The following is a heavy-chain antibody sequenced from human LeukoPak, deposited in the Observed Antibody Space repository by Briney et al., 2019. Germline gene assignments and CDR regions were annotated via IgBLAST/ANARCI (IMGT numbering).Heavy chain of an antibody. J-gene: IGHJ6*02. D-gene: IGHD6-19*01. CDR3: AREAGTGDYYYGMDV. V-gene: IGHV3-23*01. Sequence: GGSLRLSCAASGFTFTSYSMNWVRQAPGKGLEWVSTISGGGGSTYYADSVKGRFTISRDNSKNTLYLQMNSLRAEDTAVYYCAREAGTGDYYYGMDVWGQGTTVTVSS. CDR1: GFTFTSYS. CDR2: ISGGGGST.